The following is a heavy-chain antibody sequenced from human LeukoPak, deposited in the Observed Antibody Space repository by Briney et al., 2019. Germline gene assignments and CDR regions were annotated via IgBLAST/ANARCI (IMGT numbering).Heavy chain of an antibody. CDR3: ARASSLYSYGPW. CDR1: GFTFSSYS. CDR2: ISSSSSYI. J-gene: IGHJ4*02. Sequence: GGSLRLSCAASGFTFSSYSMNWVRQAPGKGLEWVSSISSSSSYIYYADSVKGRFTISRDNAKNSLYLQMNSLRAEDTAVYYCARASSLYSYGPWWDQGTLVTVSS. V-gene: IGHV3-21*01. D-gene: IGHD5-18*01.